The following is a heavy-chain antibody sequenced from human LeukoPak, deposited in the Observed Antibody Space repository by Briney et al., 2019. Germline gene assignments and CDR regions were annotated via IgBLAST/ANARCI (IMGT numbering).Heavy chain of an antibody. CDR2: VFHSGST. V-gene: IGHV4-61*01. CDR3: ARDVQRWLDQQYYYHGMHV. Sequence: SETLTLPCTVSGGSVSSINYYWSWIRQPSGKGLEWIGYVFHSGSTNYNPSLKSRVTISVDTSRSQFSLRLSSVTAADTAVYYCARDVQRWLDQQYYYHGMHVWGQGTTVTVSP. CDR1: GGSVSSINYY. D-gene: IGHD6-19*01. J-gene: IGHJ6*01.